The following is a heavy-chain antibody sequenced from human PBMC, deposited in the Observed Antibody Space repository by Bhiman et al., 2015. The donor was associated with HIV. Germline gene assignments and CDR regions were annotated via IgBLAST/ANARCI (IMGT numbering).Heavy chain of an antibody. CDR1: GFTFSNYA. Sequence: VQLVESGGGLVKPGESLRLSCAASGFTFSNYAIHWVRQAPGKGLEWVAVISFDGSNKYYADSVRGRFTISRDNSKNTLYLQMNSLRAEDTAVYYCAREGVSGYDLTYIDYWGQGTLVTVSS. J-gene: IGHJ4*02. D-gene: IGHD5-12*01. CDR3: AREGVSGYDLTYIDY. V-gene: IGHV3-30-3*01. CDR2: ISFDGSNK.